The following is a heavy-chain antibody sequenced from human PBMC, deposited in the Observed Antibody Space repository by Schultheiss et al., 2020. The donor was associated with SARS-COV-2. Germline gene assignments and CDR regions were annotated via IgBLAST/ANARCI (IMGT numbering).Heavy chain of an antibody. CDR3: ARSSSGSYYAHFDY. CDR2: ISSSSSYI. J-gene: IGHJ4*02. CDR1: GFTLSAYA. D-gene: IGHD3-10*01. Sequence: GGSLRLSCAASGFTLSAYAMTWVRQAPGKGLEWVSSISSSSSYIYYADSVKGRFTISRDNSKNTLYLQMNSLRAEDTAVYYCARSSSGSYYAHFDYWGQGTLVTVSS. V-gene: IGHV3-21*01.